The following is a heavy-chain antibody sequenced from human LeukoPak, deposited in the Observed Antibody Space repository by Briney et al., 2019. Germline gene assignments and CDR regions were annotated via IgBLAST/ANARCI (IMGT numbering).Heavy chain of an antibody. CDR3: ASLSADSYDSSGYYYPDY. J-gene: IGHJ4*02. Sequence: QPGRSLRLSCAASGFTFSTYTMHWVRQAPGKGLEWVVVISYDGSNKYYADSVKGRFTISRDNSKNTLYLQMNSLRAEDTAVFYCASLSADSYDSSGYYYPDYWGQGTLVTVSS. D-gene: IGHD3-22*01. CDR2: ISYDGSNK. V-gene: IGHV3-30*04. CDR1: GFTFSTYT.